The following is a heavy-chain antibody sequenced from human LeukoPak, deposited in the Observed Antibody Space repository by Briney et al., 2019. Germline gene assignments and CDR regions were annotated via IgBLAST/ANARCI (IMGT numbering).Heavy chain of an antibody. CDR3: TRGMAAGYYYYYYMDV. J-gene: IGHJ6*03. V-gene: IGHV3-49*04. CDR1: GFTFGDYG. CDR2: IRSKAFGGTT. D-gene: IGHD6-13*01. Sequence: PGRSLRLSCTASGFTFGDYGMSWVRQAPGKGLEWVGFIRSKAFGGTTEYAASVKGRFTISRDDSKSIAYLQMNSLKTEDTAVYYCTRGMAAGYYYYYYMDVWGKGTTVTVSS.